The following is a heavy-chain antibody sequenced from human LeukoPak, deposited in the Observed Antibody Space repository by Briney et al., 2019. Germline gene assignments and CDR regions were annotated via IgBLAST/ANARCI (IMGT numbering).Heavy chain of an antibody. CDR1: GFTFSSYA. V-gene: IGHV3-23*01. D-gene: IGHD6-19*01. Sequence: GGSLRLSCAASGFTFSSYAMSWVRQAPGKGLEWVSLISGGGGSTYYADSVKGRFTISRDNSKNTLDLQMNSLRAEDTAVYYCARVYSSGWYDYWGQGTLVTVSS. CDR3: ARVYSSGWYDY. CDR2: ISGGGGST. J-gene: IGHJ4*02.